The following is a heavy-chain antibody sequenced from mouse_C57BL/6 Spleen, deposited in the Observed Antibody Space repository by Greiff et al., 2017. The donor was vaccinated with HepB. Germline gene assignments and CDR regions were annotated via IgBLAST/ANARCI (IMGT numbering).Heavy chain of an antibody. D-gene: IGHD2-5*01. V-gene: IGHV1-26*01. Sequence: VQLQQSGPELVKPGASVKISCKASGYTFTDYYMNWVKQSHGKSLEWIGDINPNNGGTSYNQKFKGKATLTVDKSSSTAYMELRSLTSEDSAVYYCARPYSNYPFDYWGQGTTLTVSS. CDR2: INPNNGGT. J-gene: IGHJ2*01. CDR3: ARPYSNYPFDY. CDR1: GYTFTDYY.